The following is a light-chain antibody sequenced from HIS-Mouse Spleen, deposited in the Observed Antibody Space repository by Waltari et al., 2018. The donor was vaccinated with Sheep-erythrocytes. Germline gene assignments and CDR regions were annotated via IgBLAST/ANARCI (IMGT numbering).Light chain of an antibody. V-gene: IGLV3-1*01. CDR2: QDS. J-gene: IGLJ3*02. Sequence: SYELTQPPSVSVSPGQTASITCSGDKLGDKYACWYQQKPGQSPVLVIYQDSKRPSGIPVRFSGSNSGNTATLNISGTQAMDEADYYCQAWDSSSWVFGGGTKLTVL. CDR3: QAWDSSSWV. CDR1: KLGDKY.